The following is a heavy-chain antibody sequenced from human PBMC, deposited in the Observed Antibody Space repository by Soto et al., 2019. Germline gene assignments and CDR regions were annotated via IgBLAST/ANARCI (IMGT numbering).Heavy chain of an antibody. Sequence: SQTLSLTCAISGDSVSNNSTAWNWIRQSPSRGLEWLGRTYYRSKWYNDYAVSVKSRVIINPDTSKNQFSLQLNSVTPEDTAVYYCARERYGDYGRGTFDIWGQGTMVTVSS. J-gene: IGHJ3*02. CDR2: TYYRSKWYN. D-gene: IGHD4-17*01. V-gene: IGHV6-1*01. CDR1: GDSVSNNSTA. CDR3: ARERYGDYGRGTFDI.